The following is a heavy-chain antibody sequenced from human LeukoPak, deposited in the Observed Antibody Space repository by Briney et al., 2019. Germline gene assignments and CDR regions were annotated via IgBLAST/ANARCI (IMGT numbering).Heavy chain of an antibody. V-gene: IGHV1-24*01. D-gene: IGHD2-2*01. CDR1: GYTLTELS. Sequence: ASVKVSCKVSGYTLTELSMHWVRQAPGKGLEWMGGFDPEDGETIYAQKFQGRVTMTEDTSTDTAYMELSSLRSEDTAVYYCARGYCSSTSCYPHDAFDIWAQGTMVTVSS. J-gene: IGHJ3*02. CDR2: FDPEDGET. CDR3: ARGYCSSTSCYPHDAFDI.